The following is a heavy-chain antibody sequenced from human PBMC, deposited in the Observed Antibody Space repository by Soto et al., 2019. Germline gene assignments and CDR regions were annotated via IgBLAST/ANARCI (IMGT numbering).Heavy chain of an antibody. CDR3: ARYYYGAGSYYSPIGY. J-gene: IGHJ4*02. CDR2: IYYSGST. Sequence: QVQLQESGPGLVKPSQTLSLTCTVSGGSISSGGYYWSWIRQHPGKGLEWIGYIYYSGSTYYNPSLKSRVTISLDTPKNQFSLKLSSVTAADTAVYYCARYYYGAGSYYSPIGYWGQGTLVTVSS. CDR1: GGSISSGGYY. V-gene: IGHV4-31*03. D-gene: IGHD3-10*01.